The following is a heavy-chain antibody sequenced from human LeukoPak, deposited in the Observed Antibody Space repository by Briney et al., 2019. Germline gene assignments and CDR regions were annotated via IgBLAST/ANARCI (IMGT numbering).Heavy chain of an antibody. CDR2: SYYSGST. CDR1: GGSISSSSYY. Sequence: PSETLSLTCTVSGGSISSSSYYWGWIRQPPGKGLEWVGSSYYSGSTYYNPSLKRRVTISVDTSKNQYSLKLSSVTAADTAVYYCAREGSAYGMDVWGQGTTVTVSS. J-gene: IGHJ6*02. D-gene: IGHD2-15*01. V-gene: IGHV4-39*02. CDR3: AREGSAYGMDV.